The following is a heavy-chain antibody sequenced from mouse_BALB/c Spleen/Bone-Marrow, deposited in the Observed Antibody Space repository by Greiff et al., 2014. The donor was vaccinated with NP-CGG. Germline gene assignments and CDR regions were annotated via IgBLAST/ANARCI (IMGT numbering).Heavy chain of an antibody. D-gene: IGHD1-1*01. CDR3: AIYYYGSSGFAY. J-gene: IGHJ3*01. CDR2: IDPANGNT. CDR1: GFNIKDTY. Sequence: EVQLQQSGAELVKPGASVKLSCTASGFNIKDTYMHWVKQMPEQGLEWIGRIDPANGNTKYDPKFQGKATITADTSSNTAYLQLSSLTSEDTAVYYCAIYYYGSSGFAYWGQGTLVTVSA. V-gene: IGHV14-3*02.